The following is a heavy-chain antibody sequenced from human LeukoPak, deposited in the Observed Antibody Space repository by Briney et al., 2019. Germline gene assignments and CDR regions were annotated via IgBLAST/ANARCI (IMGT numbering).Heavy chain of an antibody. D-gene: IGHD5-24*01. CDR3: VRNRGDGYNQIDY. CDR1: GFTSTSYG. V-gene: IGHV3-30*04. Sequence: GRSLRLSCVASGFTSTSYGLHWVRQAPGKGLECVAVISNYGNNEHYADPGKGRFTISRDNSKNTLYLQMNSLETEDTAVYYCVRNRGDGYNQIDYWGQGTLVTVSS. J-gene: IGHJ4*02. CDR2: ISNYGNNE.